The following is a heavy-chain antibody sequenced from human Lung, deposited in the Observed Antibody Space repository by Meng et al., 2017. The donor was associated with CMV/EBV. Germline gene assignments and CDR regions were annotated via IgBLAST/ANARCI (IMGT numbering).Heavy chain of an antibody. J-gene: IGHJ4*02. CDR2: IRFDGSEK. CDR1: GFAFSSYG. CDR3: AKEGKSVYSGSSYAS. D-gene: IGHD1-26*01. V-gene: IGHV3-30*02. Sequence: GESLKISCAASGFAFSSYGMHWVRQAPGKGPEWVVFIRFDGSEKYYADSVKGRFTIFRDNSKNTVYLQMESLRAEDAAVYYCAKEGKSVYSGSSYASWGQGTLVTVSS.